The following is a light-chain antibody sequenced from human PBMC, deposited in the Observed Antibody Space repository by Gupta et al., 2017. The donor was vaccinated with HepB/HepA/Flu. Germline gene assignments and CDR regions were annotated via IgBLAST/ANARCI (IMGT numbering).Light chain of an antibody. V-gene: IGLV1-40*01. CDR2: GST. J-gene: IGLJ1*01. CDR1: SSNIGAGYE. CDR3: QAYDYSLSGLV. Sequence: GQRVTISCTRRSSNIGAGYEVHWYQQVPGTTPKLLIYGSTNRPSGVPDRFSGSKSGTSASLAITGLQAEDEADYYCQAYDYSLSGLVFGAGTKVTVL.